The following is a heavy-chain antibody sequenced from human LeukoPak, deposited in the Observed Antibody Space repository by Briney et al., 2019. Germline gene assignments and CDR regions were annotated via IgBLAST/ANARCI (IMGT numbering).Heavy chain of an antibody. J-gene: IGHJ4*02. CDR2: INTDGSTT. CDR3: ARLKDGGCSSC. D-gene: IGHD2-15*01. V-gene: IGHV3-74*03. Sequence: GGSLRLSCTASGFTFSSYWMHWVRQAPGKGLVWVSHINTDGSTTKYADSVKGRFTISRDNARNTLYLQMNSLGVEDTAIYYCARLKDGGCSSCWDQGTLVTVSS. CDR1: GFTFSSYW.